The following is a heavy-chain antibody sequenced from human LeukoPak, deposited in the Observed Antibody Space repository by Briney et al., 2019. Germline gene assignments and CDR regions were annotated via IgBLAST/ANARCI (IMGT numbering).Heavy chain of an antibody. V-gene: IGHV3-21*01. Sequence: GGSLRLSCAASGFTFSSYSMNWVRQAPGKGLEWVSSISSISSYIYYADSVKGRFTISRDNAKNSLYLQMNSLRAEDTAVYYCARATMVRGVIMYAFDIWGQGTMVTVSS. J-gene: IGHJ3*02. CDR1: GFTFSSYS. D-gene: IGHD3-10*01. CDR2: ISSISSYI. CDR3: ARATMVRGVIMYAFDI.